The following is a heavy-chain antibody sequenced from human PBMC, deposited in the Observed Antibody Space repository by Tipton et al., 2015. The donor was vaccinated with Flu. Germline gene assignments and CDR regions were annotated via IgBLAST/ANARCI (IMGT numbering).Heavy chain of an antibody. V-gene: IGHV5-51*03. J-gene: IGHJ4*02. CDR3: AEVPPGADPHRHFDN. CDR1: GYTFTDYW. CDR2: IWPDDSDT. D-gene: IGHD4/OR15-4a*01. Sequence: QLVQSGPEVKKPSESLKISCKASGYTFTDYWIGWVRQMPGKGLEWMGLIWPDDSDTRYSPSFQGQVTISADKSNSTAYFQWSSLKASDTAMYYCAEVPPGADPHRHFDNRGQGTLVTVPS.